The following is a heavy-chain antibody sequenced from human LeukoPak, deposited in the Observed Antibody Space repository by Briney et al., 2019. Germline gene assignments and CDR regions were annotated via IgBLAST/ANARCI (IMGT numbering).Heavy chain of an antibody. CDR2: IYGDGNT. J-gene: IGHJ4*02. CDR3: ARDHHYSSGWTGVFDY. V-gene: IGHV3-53*01. CDR1: GFTVGTNY. D-gene: IGHD6-19*01. Sequence: QPGGSLRLSCAASGFTVGTNYMNWVRQAPGKGLEWVSVIYGDGNTYYADSVKGRFTISRDNSKNTLYLQMNSLRAEDTAVYYCARDHHYSSGWTGVFDYWGQGTLVTVSS.